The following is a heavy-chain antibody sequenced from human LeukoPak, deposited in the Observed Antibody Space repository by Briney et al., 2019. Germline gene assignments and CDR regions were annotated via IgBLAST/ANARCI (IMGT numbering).Heavy chain of an antibody. D-gene: IGHD3-22*01. Sequence: GASVKVSCKASGYTFTSYGISWVRQAPGQGLEWMGWISAYNGNTNYAQKLQGRVTMTTDTSTSTAYMELRSLRSDDTAVYYCARDLGPSTMIVVHHPDAFDIWGQGTMVTVSS. V-gene: IGHV1-18*01. CDR1: GYTFTSYG. CDR3: ARDLGPSTMIVVHHPDAFDI. J-gene: IGHJ3*02. CDR2: ISAYNGNT.